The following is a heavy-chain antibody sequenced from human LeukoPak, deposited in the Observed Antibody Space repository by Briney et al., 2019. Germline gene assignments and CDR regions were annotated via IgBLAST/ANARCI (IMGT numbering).Heavy chain of an antibody. V-gene: IGHV4-59*08. Sequence: SETLSLTCTVSGGSISSYYWSWIRQPTGKGLEWIGYIYYSGSTNYNPSLKSRVTISVDTSKNQFSLKLSSVTAADTAVYYCARALARMVRGVIILGPRAGAFDIWGQGTMVTVSS. CDR1: GGSISSYY. J-gene: IGHJ3*02. CDR3: ARALARMVRGVIILGPRAGAFDI. CDR2: IYYSGST. D-gene: IGHD3-10*01.